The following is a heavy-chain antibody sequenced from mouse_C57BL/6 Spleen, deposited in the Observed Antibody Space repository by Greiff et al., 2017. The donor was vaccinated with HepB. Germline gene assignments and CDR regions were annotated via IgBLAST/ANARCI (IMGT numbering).Heavy chain of an antibody. Sequence: EVKLVESGGGLVQPGGSLSLSCAASGFTFTDYYMSWVRQPPGKALEWLGFIRNKANGYTTEYSASVKGRFTISRDNSQSILYLQMNALRAEDSATYYCARRYDSSSGHFDYWGQGTTLTVSS. CDR2: IRNKANGYTT. J-gene: IGHJ2*01. V-gene: IGHV7-3*01. CDR3: ARRYDSSSGHFDY. CDR1: GFTFTDYY. D-gene: IGHD1-1*01.